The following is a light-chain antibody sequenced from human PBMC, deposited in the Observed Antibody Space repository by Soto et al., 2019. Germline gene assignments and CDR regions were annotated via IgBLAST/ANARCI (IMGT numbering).Light chain of an antibody. CDR1: QSISSW. CDR3: QQYYSYPRT. CDR2: AAS. V-gene: IGKV1-5*01. Sequence: IQIPPSPDTLSASVGARVTITCRASQSISSWLAWYQQKPGKAPKLLIYAASTLQSGVPSRFSGSGSGTDFTLTISCLQSEDFATYYCQQYYSYPRTFGHGAKVDI. J-gene: IGKJ1*01.